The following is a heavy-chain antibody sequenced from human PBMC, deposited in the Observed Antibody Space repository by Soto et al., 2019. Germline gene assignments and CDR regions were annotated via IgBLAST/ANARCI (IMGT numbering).Heavy chain of an antibody. V-gene: IGHV3-30-3*01. CDR3: ARDQGDSSGFRSY. D-gene: IGHD3-22*01. Sequence: PGGSLRLSCAAPGFTFSSYAMHWVRQAPGKGLEWVAVISYDGSNKYYADSVKGRFTISRDNSKNTLYLQMNSLRAEDTAVYYCARDQGDSSGFRSYWGQGTLVTVS. CDR1: GFTFSSYA. CDR2: ISYDGSNK. J-gene: IGHJ4*02.